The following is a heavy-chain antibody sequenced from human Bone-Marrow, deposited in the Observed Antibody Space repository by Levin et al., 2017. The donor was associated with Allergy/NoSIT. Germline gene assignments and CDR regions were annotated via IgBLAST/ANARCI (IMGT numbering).Heavy chain of an antibody. V-gene: IGHV3-15*07. D-gene: IGHD1-1*01. CDR3: TTGPNLRYTDY. CDR1: GFTFSDAW. J-gene: IGHJ4*02. Sequence: PGGSLRLSCAGSGFTFSDAWMNWVRQAPGKGLEWVGRVRSKTSGGTTEYAAPVKGRFVISRDDSKNTLYLQMNSLKSEDTAVYYCTTGPNLRYTDYWGQGTLVTVSS. CDR2: VRSKTSGGTT.